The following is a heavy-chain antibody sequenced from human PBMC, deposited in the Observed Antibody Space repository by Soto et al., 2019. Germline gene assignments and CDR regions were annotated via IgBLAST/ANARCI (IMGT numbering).Heavy chain of an antibody. CDR3: ARALPPVIDPTAVAHGWFCP. CDR2: IIPILDIA. J-gene: IGHJ5*02. Sequence: QVQLVQSGTEVKKPGSSVKVSCKASGGTLSTYTINWVRQAPGQGLEWMGRIIPILDIADYAQKFQARVTTAGDKSTSTAYWDLTSLKSEDTSVYYCARALPPVIDPTAVAHGWFCPWGQGTLVTVSA. CDR1: GGTLSTYT. V-gene: IGHV1-69*02. D-gene: IGHD2-2*01.